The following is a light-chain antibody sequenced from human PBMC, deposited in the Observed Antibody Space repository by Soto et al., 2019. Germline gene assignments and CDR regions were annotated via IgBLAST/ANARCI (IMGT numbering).Light chain of an antibody. V-gene: IGKV3-15*01. CDR1: QSISDT. J-gene: IGKJ5*01. CDR3: QQYNNWPWT. CDR2: SAS. Sequence: EIVMTQSPATLSVSPGGRATLTCRASQSISDTLAWYAQKPGQAPRLLIYSASRGATGFPARFSGSGAGTDFTLTISSLQSEDFAVYYCQQYNNWPWTFGQGTRLEIK.